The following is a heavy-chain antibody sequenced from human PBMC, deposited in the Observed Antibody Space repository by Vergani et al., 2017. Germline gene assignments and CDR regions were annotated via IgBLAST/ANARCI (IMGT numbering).Heavy chain of an antibody. V-gene: IGHV1-69-2*01. CDR1: GYTFTDYY. CDR3: ARSDRSEGFDP. J-gene: IGHJ5*02. CDR2: VDPEDGET. Sequence: EVQLVQSGAEVKKPGATVKISCKVSGYTFTDYYMHWVQQAPGKGLEWMGLVDPEDGETIYAEKLQGRVTMTTDTSTSTAYMELRSLRSDDTAVYYCARSDRSEGFDPWGQGTLVTVSS. D-gene: IGHD6-19*01.